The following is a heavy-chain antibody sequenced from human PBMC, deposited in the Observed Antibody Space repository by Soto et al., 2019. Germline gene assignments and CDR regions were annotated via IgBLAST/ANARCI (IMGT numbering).Heavy chain of an antibody. CDR3: ARSVRSWYTLMYYFDY. V-gene: IGHV4-34*01. Sequence: XETLSLTCSVYGWSFSGYYWSWIRQPPGKGLEWIGEINHSGSTNYNPSLKSRVTISVDTSKNQFSLKLSSVTAADTAVYYCARSVRSWYTLMYYFDYWGQRTLVTVSS. CDR2: INHSGST. J-gene: IGHJ4*02. D-gene: IGHD6-13*01. CDR1: GWSFSGYY.